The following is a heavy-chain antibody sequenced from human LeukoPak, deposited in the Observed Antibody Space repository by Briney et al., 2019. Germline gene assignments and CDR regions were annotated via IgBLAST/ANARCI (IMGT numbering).Heavy chain of an antibody. CDR3: ARDQRSLYDF. CDR2: TSSGGHT. J-gene: IGHJ4*02. CDR1: GDSINSINYY. V-gene: IGHV4-39*07. Sequence: SETLSLTCTVSGDSINSINYYWGRIRQPPGEGLEWIASTSSGGHTFYNPSLKSRVTISIDTSKNQFSLKLASVTAADTAIYYCARDQRSLYDFWGQGSLVTVSS. D-gene: IGHD1-26*01.